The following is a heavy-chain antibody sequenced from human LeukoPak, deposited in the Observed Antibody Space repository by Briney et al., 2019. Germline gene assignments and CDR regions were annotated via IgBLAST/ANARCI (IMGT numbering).Heavy chain of an antibody. CDR2: IYGSGNT. Sequence: SETLSLTCTVSSGAISTSHWLSWVRQPPGKGLEWIGEIYGSGNTNYNPSLKSRVTMSVDKTRIHLSLKLHSVTAADTAVYYCARALPSARTQYNWFDPWGQGTLVTVSS. CDR3: ARALPSARTQYNWFDP. J-gene: IGHJ5*02. V-gene: IGHV4-4*02. CDR1: SGAISTSHW. D-gene: IGHD1-14*01.